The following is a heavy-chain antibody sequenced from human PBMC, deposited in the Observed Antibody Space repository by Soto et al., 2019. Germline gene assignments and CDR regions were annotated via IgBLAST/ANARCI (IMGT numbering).Heavy chain of an antibody. V-gene: IGHV3-30*18. Sequence: VQLVESGGGVVQPGRSLRLSCAASGFTFSDYAMHWVRQAPGKGLEWVAVVSHDGRNTHYADSVKGRFTISRDSSTNTVSLDMTSLRAEDTAVYYCAKGGRQWLVTSDFNYWGQGALVTVSS. J-gene: IGHJ4*02. CDR2: VSHDGRNT. CDR1: GFTFSDYA. D-gene: IGHD6-19*01. CDR3: AKGGRQWLVTSDFNY.